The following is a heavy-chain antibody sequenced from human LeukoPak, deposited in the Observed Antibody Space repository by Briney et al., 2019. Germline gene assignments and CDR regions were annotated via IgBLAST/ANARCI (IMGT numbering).Heavy chain of an antibody. D-gene: IGHD1-26*01. CDR3: ARDPYSGRDGLDV. J-gene: IGHJ6*02. CDR2: ISGTSTYI. CDR1: GFTLSSYN. Sequence: GGSLRLSCAASGFTLSSYNMNWVRQAPGKGLEWVSPISGTSTYIYYGDSVKGRFTIHRDNAKSSLYLQMNSLRAEDAAVYYCARDPYSGRDGLDVWGQGTTVTVSS. V-gene: IGHV3-21*01.